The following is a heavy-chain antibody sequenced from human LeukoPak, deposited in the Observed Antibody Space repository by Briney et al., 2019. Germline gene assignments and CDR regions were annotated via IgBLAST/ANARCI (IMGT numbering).Heavy chain of an antibody. J-gene: IGHJ6*03. D-gene: IGHD3-10*01. CDR3: ARLTYYYGSALYYYYYMDV. CDR1: GGSISSYY. CDR2: IHYSGST. Sequence: SETLSLTCTVSGGSISSYYWSWIRQPPGKGLEWIGYIHYSGSTHYNPSLKSRVTISVDTSKNQFSLKLSSVTAADTAVYYCARLTYYYGSALYYYYYMDVWGKGTTVTVSS. V-gene: IGHV4-59*08.